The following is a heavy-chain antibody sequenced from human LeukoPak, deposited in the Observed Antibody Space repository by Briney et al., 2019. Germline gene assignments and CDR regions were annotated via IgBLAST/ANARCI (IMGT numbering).Heavy chain of an antibody. D-gene: IGHD6-19*01. Sequence: PGGSLRLSCAASGFSFSNYAMSWVRQVPGKGLEWVSATSGRDDSTYYADSVKGRFTISRDTSKNTLYLQMNSLRAEDTAVYYCAKALQWLELDYWGQGTLVTVSS. CDR3: AKALQWLELDY. CDR2: TSGRDDST. V-gene: IGHV3-23*01. J-gene: IGHJ4*02. CDR1: GFSFSNYA.